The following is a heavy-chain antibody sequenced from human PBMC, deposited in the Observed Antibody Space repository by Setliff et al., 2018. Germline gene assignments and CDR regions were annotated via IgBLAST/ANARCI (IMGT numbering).Heavy chain of an antibody. J-gene: IGHJ4*02. Sequence: SVKVSCKASGGTFSSYAISWVRQAPGQGLEWMGGIIPILGIANYAQKFQGRVTITADESTSTAYVELSSLRSEDTAVYYCARMSHCSGGSCYSGYWGQGTLVTVSS. V-gene: IGHV1-69*10. CDR1: GGTFSSYA. CDR3: ARMSHCSGGSCYSGY. D-gene: IGHD2-15*01. CDR2: IIPILGIA.